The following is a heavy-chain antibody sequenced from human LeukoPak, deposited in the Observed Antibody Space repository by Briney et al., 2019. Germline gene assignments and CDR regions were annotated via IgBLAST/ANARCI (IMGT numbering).Heavy chain of an antibody. CDR1: GFTFGDYA. J-gene: IGHJ6*03. CDR3: TRDREVGRYYYYYYYMDV. V-gene: IGHV3-49*05. CDR2: IRSKAYGGTT. D-gene: IGHD2-2*01. Sequence: KPGGSLRLSCTASGFTFGDYAMSWFRQAPGKGLEWVGFIRSKAYGGTTEYAASVKGRFTISRDDSKSIAYLQMNSLKTEDTAVYYCTRDREVGRYYYYYYYMDVWGKGTTVTVSS.